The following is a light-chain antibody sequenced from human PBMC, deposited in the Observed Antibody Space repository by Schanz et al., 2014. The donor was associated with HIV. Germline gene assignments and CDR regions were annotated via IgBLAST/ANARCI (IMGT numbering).Light chain of an antibody. CDR3: HQYKTYPYT. V-gene: IGKV1-5*03. CDR2: KAS. CDR1: QGISSW. Sequence: DIQMTQSPSSVSASVGDRVTITCRASQGISSWLAWYQQKPGKAPKLLIYKASSLESGVPSRFSGSGSGTEFTLTISSLQPDDFATYFCHQYKTYPYTFGQGTKLEIK. J-gene: IGKJ2*01.